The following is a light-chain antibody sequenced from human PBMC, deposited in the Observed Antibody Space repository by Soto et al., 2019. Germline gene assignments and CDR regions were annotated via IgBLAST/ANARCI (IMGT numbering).Light chain of an antibody. CDR2: KAS. Sequence: HSPTTLSASKGDGVTNTGRASQSVSRWLAWYKQKPGEAPKLLIYKASNLESGVSSRFSGSGSGTEFTLTISSLQPDDSATYYCQQYDVYSPWMFG. V-gene: IGKV1-5*03. CDR3: QQYDVYSPWM. J-gene: IGKJ2*01. CDR1: QSVSRW.